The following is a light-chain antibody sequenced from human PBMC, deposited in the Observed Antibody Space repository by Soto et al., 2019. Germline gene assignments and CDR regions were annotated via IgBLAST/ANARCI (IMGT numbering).Light chain of an antibody. V-gene: IGLV1-40*01. Sequence: QSVLTQPPSVSGAPGQRVTISCTGSNSNIGAGFDVHWYQQLPGTAPKLLIFGNNNRPSGVPDRFSVSKSGTSASLAISDLQAEDEADYYCQPYGSSLSGYVLGTGTKLTVL. CDR1: NSNIGAGFD. CDR3: QPYGSSLSGYV. J-gene: IGLJ1*01. CDR2: GNN.